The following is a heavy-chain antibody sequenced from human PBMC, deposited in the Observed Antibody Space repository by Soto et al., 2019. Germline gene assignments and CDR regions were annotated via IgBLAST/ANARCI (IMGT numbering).Heavy chain of an antibody. CDR3: ERQVGEKYYYGSGSYYFDY. D-gene: IGHD3-10*01. CDR2: IYYSGST. V-gene: IGHV4-39*01. CDR1: GGSISSSSYY. Sequence: SLTCTVSGGSISSSSYYWGWIRQPPGKGLEWIGSIYYSGSTYYNPSLKSRVTISVDTSKNQFSLKLSSVTAADTAVYYCERQVGEKYYYGSGSYYFDYWGQGTLVTVSS. J-gene: IGHJ4*02.